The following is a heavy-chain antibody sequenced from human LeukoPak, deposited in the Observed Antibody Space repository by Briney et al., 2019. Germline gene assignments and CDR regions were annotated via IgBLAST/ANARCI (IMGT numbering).Heavy chain of an antibody. CDR1: GFTFSSHA. CDR3: ASVGGYDPLFDY. CDR2: ISFDGSIK. J-gene: IGHJ4*02. Sequence: PGGSLRLSCAASGFTFSSHAMHWVRQAPGKGLEWVAVISFDGSIKYYADSVKGRFTISRDNSKNTLYLQMNSLRTEDTAVYYCASVGGYDPLFDYWGQGTLVTVSS. D-gene: IGHD5-12*01. V-gene: IGHV3-30-3*01.